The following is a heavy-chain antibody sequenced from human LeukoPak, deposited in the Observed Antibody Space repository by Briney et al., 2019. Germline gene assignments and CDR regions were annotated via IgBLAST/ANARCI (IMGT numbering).Heavy chain of an antibody. J-gene: IGHJ4*02. Sequence: ASVKVSCKASGGTFSSYAISWVRQAPGQGLEWMGWFNPNSGGTISAQKFQGRVTMTRATSISTDYIELSRLRSDDTAVYYCARDLTVLWFGETTLGSYYFDYWGQGTLVTVSS. CDR3: ARDLTVLWFGETTLGSYYFDY. D-gene: IGHD3-10*01. CDR1: GGTFSSYA. V-gene: IGHV1-2*02. CDR2: FNPNSGGT.